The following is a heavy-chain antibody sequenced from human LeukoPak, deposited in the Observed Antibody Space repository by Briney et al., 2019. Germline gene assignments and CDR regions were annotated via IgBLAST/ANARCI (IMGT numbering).Heavy chain of an antibody. CDR3: ARGAIAAAGTFNY. V-gene: IGHV1-69*13. Sequence: ASVKVSCKASGGTFSSYAISWVRQAPGQGLEWMGGIIPIFGTANYAQKFQGRVTITADESTSTAYMELSSLRSEDTAVYYCARGAIAAAGTFNYWGQGTLVTVSS. D-gene: IGHD6-13*01. CDR1: GGTFSSYA. J-gene: IGHJ4*02. CDR2: IIPIFGTA.